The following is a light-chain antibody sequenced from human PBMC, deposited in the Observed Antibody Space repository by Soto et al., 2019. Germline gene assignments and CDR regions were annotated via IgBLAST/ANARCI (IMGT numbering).Light chain of an antibody. CDR3: SSYTSSNTHVV. Sequence: QSALTQPASVSGSPGQSITISCTGTNSDVGGYNYVSWYQQHPGKAPKFMIYEVSNRPSGVSNRFSGSKSGNTASLTTSGLQAEDEADYYCSSYTSSNTHVVFGGGTKLTVL. V-gene: IGLV2-14*01. CDR2: EVS. J-gene: IGLJ2*01. CDR1: NSDVGGYNY.